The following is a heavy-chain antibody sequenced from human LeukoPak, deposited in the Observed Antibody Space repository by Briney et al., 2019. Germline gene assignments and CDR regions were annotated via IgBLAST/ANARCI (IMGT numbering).Heavy chain of an antibody. CDR2: INHSRTT. Sequence: SETLSLTCAVYGGSFSGYYWSWIRQPPGKGLEWIGGINHSRTTNYNPSLKSRVTISVDTSKNQFSLKLSSVTAADTAVYYCAGIAVAGELDAFDIWGQGTMVTVSS. CDR3: AGIAVAGELDAFDI. V-gene: IGHV4-34*01. CDR1: GGSFSGYY. J-gene: IGHJ3*02. D-gene: IGHD6-19*01.